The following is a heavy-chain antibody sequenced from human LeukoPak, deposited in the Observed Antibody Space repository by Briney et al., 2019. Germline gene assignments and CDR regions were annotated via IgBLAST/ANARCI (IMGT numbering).Heavy chain of an antibody. V-gene: IGHV4-59*01. CDR1: GGSISSYY. CDR3: ARGNWMFDY. J-gene: IGHJ4*02. CDR2: IYYSGST. D-gene: IGHD1-20*01. Sequence: PSETLSLTXTVSGGSISSYYWSWIRQPPGKGLEWIGYIYYSGSTNYNPSLKSRVTISVDTSKNQFSLKLSSVTAADTAVYYCARGNWMFDYWGQGTLVTVSS.